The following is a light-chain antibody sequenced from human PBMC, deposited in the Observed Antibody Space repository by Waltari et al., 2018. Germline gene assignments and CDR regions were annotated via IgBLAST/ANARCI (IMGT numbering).Light chain of an antibody. CDR2: EIS. V-gene: IGKV2-40*01. Sequence: DIVMTQNPLSLPVTLGEPASISCRSSQSLLDSEDGKTYLEWYLQKPGQSPQLLIYEISNRASGFPDRFSGSGSDTDFTLRISRVEAEDVGVYYCMQALDFPPTFGQGTKVEIK. CDR1: QSLLDSEDGKTY. J-gene: IGKJ1*01. CDR3: MQALDFPPT.